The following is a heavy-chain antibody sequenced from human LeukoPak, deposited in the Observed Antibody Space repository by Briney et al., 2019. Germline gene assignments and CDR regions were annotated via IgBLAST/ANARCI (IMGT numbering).Heavy chain of an antibody. CDR1: GYTFTGYY. J-gene: IGHJ4*02. V-gene: IGHV1-2*02. Sequence: GASVKVSCKASGYTFTGYYMCWGRQAPGQGLEWMGWINPNGGGTSYAQKFQDRVTVTRDTSINTAYMELTRLTSDDTAVYYCAESRQTGAESDSWGQGTLVTVSS. CDR3: AESRQTGAESDS. CDR2: INPNGGGT. D-gene: IGHD2-8*02.